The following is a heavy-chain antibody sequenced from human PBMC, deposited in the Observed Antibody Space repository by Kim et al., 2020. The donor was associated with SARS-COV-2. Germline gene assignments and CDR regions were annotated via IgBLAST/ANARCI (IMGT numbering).Heavy chain of an antibody. D-gene: IGHD4-17*01. CDR3: AKDSDYGDYEDYFDY. J-gene: IGHJ4*02. V-gene: IGHV3-30*02. Sequence: DPVEGRFTISRDNAKNALYLQMNSLRAEDTDVYYCAKDSDYGDYEDYFDYWGQGTLVTVSS.